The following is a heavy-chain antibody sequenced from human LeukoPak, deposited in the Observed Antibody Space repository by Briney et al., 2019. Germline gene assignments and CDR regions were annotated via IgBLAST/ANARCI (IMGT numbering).Heavy chain of an antibody. CDR1: GDSIYNNY. CDR3: ARYSGSYLSGFDY. V-gene: IGHV4-59*01. D-gene: IGHD1-26*01. J-gene: IGHJ4*02. Sequence: SETLSLTCTVSGDSIYNNYWGWIRQSPGRGLEWIACIYKRGGGTTDYNPSLESRVTISVDTSRSQFSLNLASVTAADTAVYYCARYSGSYLSGFDYWGQGTLVTVSS. CDR2: IYKRGGGTT.